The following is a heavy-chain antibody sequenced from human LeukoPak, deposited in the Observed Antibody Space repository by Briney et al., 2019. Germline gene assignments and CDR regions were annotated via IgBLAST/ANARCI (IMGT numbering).Heavy chain of an antibody. J-gene: IGHJ4*02. D-gene: IGHD3-22*01. Sequence: PGGSLRLSCAASGFTVSSNYMSWVRQAPGKGLEWVSAISGSGDSTYYADSVKGHFTISRDNSKNTLYLQMNSLRAEDTAVYYCAKGGTGAGYDSSGFAYWGQGTLVTVSS. CDR3: AKGGTGAGYDSSGFAY. V-gene: IGHV3-23*01. CDR1: GFTVSSNY. CDR2: ISGSGDST.